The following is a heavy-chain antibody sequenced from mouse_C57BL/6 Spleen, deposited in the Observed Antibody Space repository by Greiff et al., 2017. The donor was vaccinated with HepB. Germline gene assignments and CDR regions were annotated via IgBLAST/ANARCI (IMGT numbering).Heavy chain of an antibody. CDR2: ISYDGSN. CDR1: GYSITSGYY. D-gene: IGHD1-1*01. CDR3: ARGDYYGSSWFAY. Sequence: EVQLVESGPGLVKPSQSLSLTCSVTGYSITSGYYWNWIRQFPGNTLEWMGYISYDGSNNYNPSLKNRISITRDTSKNQFFLKLNSVTTEDTATYYCARGDYYGSSWFAYWGQGTLVTVSA. V-gene: IGHV3-6*01. J-gene: IGHJ3*01.